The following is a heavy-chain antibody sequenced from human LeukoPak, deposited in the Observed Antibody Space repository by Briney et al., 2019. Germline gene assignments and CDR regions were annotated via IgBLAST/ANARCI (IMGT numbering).Heavy chain of an antibody. Sequence: GASVKVSCKASGYTFTAYYMHWVRQAPGQGLEWMGWINPNSGVTNYPQKFQGRVTMTRDTSISTAYMELSRLRSDDTAVYFSFVTTVTRNFDYWGQGTLVTVSS. J-gene: IGHJ4*02. D-gene: IGHD4-17*01. CDR2: INPNSGVT. CDR3: FVTTVTRNFDY. CDR1: GYTFTAYY. V-gene: IGHV1-2*02.